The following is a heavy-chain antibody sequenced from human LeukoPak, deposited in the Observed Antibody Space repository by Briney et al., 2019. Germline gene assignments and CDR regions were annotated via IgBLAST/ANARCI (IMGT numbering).Heavy chain of an antibody. V-gene: IGHV1-2*02. J-gene: IGHJ6*03. Sequence: ASVKVSCKASGYSFTRYYMHWVRQAPGQGLEWMGWINPNSGGTNYAQKFQGRVTMTRDTSISTAYMELSRLRSDDTDVYYCARDPIYYDFWSGSYYYYYMDVWGKGTTVTVSS. D-gene: IGHD3-3*01. CDR3: ARDPIYYDFWSGSYYYYYMDV. CDR1: GYSFTRYY. CDR2: INPNSGGT.